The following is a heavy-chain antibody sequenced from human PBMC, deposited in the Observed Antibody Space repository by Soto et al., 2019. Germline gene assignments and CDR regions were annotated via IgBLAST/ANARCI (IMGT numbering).Heavy chain of an antibody. CDR3: SRRHEFQLLFYSYYGLDV. CDR2: IKQDGSEK. J-gene: IGHJ6*02. Sequence: PGGSLRLSCAAFGFTFSTYWMNWVRQAPGKGLEWVANIKQDGSEKYYVDSAKGRFTISRDNAKNSLYLQMNSLRAEDTAVYYCSRRHEFQLLFYSYYGLDVWGQGTTVTVS. CDR1: GFTFSTYW. V-gene: IGHV3-7*01. D-gene: IGHD2-2*01.